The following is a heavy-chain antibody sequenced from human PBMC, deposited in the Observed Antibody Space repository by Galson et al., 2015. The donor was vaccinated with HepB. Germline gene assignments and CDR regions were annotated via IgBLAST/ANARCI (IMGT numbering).Heavy chain of an antibody. CDR3: ARGVLPASCDD. CDR1: GFTFDDYA. D-gene: IGHD2-2*01. V-gene: IGHV3-9*01. Sequence: SLRLSCAASGFTFDDYAMHWVRQAPGRGLEWVSGISWSSAGIAYADSVKGRFTISRDNAKNSLYLQMNSLRAEDTALYYCARGVLPASCDDWGQGTMVTVSS. J-gene: IGHJ4*02. CDR2: ISWSSAGI.